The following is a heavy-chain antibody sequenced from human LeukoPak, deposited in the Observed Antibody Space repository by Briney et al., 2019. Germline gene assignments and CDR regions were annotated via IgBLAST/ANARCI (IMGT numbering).Heavy chain of an antibody. V-gene: IGHV3-30*02. CDR1: GFTFSSYG. CDR2: IRYDGSNK. CDR3: AKDWPAAAATGRFDY. J-gene: IGHJ4*02. D-gene: IGHD6-13*01. Sequence: PGGSLRLSCAASGFTFSSYGMHWVRQAPGKGLEWVAFIRYDGSNKYYADSVKGRFTISRDNSKNTLYLQMNSLRAEDTAVYYCAKDWPAAAATGRFDYWGQGTLVTVSS.